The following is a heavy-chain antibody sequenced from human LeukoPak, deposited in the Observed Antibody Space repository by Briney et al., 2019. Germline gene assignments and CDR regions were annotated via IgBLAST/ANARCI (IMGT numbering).Heavy chain of an antibody. J-gene: IGHJ4*02. CDR1: GFTFSSYA. CDR3: ARSPKAVAGKPSDY. V-gene: IGHV3-30*04. Sequence: GGSLRLSCAASGFTFSSYAMHWVRQAPGKGLEWVAVISYDGSNKYYADSVKGRFTISRDNSKNTLYLQMNSLRAEDTAVYCCARSPKAVAGKPSDYWGQGTLVTVSS. D-gene: IGHD6-19*01. CDR2: ISYDGSNK.